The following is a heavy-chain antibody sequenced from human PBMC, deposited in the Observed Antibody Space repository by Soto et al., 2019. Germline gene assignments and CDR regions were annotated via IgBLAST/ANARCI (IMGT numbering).Heavy chain of an antibody. Sequence: PGGSLRLSCAASGFSFGSYALSWVRQAPGKGLGWVSTISGSGGSTYYADSVKGRFTISRDNSKNTLYLQMNSLRAEDTAVYYCAKDGRRGYSAYYIDYWGPGTLVT. CDR1: GFSFGSYA. V-gene: IGHV3-23*01. CDR2: ISGSGGST. CDR3: AKDGRRGYSAYYIDY. D-gene: IGHD5-18*01. J-gene: IGHJ4*02.